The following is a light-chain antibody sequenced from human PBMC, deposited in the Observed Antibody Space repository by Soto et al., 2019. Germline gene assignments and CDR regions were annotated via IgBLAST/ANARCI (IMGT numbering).Light chain of an antibody. CDR2: DVS. J-gene: IGLJ1*01. CDR3: SSYTRTSTLYV. V-gene: IGLV2-14*03. Sequence: QSVLTQPASVSGSPGQSITISCTGTSSDIGGYNYVSWYQQLPGKVPKLIIYDVSNRPSGVSDRSSGSKSGNAASLTISGLQAEDEADYYCSSYTRTSTLYVFGTGTKLTVL. CDR1: SSDIGGYNY.